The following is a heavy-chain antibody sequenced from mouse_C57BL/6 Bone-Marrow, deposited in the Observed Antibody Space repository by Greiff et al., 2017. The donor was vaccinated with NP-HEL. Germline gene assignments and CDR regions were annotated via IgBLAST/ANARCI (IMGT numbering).Heavy chain of an antibody. CDR3: ARRYSNYEGAWFAY. V-gene: IGHV1-47*01. CDR2: FHPYNDDT. CDR1: GYTFTTYP. Sequence: LQESGAELVKPGASVKMSCKASGYTFTTYPIEWMKQNHGKSLEWIGNFHPYNDDTKYNEKFKGKATLTVEKSSSTVYLELSRLTSDDSAVYYCARRYSNYEGAWFAYWGQGTLVTVSA. J-gene: IGHJ3*01. D-gene: IGHD2-5*01.